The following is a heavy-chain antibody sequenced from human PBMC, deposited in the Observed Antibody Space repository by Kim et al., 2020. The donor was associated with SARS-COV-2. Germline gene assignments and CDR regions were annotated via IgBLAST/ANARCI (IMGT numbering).Heavy chain of an antibody. CDR3: AREGGYGLDYGDYSFYYGMDV. V-gene: IGHV3-53*01. J-gene: IGHJ6*02. CDR2: IYSGGST. Sequence: GGSLRLSCAASGFTVSSNYMSWVRQAPGKGLEWVSVIYSGGSTYYADSVKGRFTISRDNSKNTLYLQMNSLRAEDTAVYYCAREGGYGLDYGDYSFYYGMDVWGQGTTVTVSS. CDR1: GFTVSSNY. D-gene: IGHD4-17*01.